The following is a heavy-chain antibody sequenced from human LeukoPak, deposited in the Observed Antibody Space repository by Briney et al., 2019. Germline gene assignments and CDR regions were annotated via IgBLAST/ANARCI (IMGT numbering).Heavy chain of an antibody. Sequence: PSETLSLTCTFSGGSVNYYYWSWIRQPPGKGLEWIGYIYYNGNTNYNPSLKSRVTISVDTSKNQFSLKLSSVTAADTAVYYRARVSMDNAFDIWGQGTMVTVSS. CDR3: ARVSMDNAFDI. CDR2: IYYNGNT. CDR1: GGSVNYYY. J-gene: IGHJ3*02. V-gene: IGHV4-59*02. D-gene: IGHD2-8*01.